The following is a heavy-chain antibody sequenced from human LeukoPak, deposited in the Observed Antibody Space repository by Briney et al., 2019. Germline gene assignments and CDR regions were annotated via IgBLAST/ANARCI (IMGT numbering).Heavy chain of an antibody. D-gene: IGHD5-12*01. V-gene: IGHV4-59*12. CDR2: IYYSGST. J-gene: IGHJ4*02. CDR1: GGSISSYY. Sequence: SETLSLTCTVSGGSISSYYWSWIRQPPGKRLEWIGYIYYSGSTNYNPSLKSRVTISVDTSENRFSLKLSSMTAADTAVYYCARAPAGYTGYSFFDYWGQGTLVTVSS. CDR3: ARAPAGYTGYSFFDY.